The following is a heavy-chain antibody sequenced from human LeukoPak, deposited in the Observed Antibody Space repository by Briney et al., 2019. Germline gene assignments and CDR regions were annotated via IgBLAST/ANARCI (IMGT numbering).Heavy chain of an antibody. V-gene: IGHV4-34*01. CDR3: ARGLEDIVLMVYANWFDP. J-gene: IGHJ5*02. CDR1: GGSFSGYY. D-gene: IGHD2-8*01. Sequence: SETLSLTCAVYGGSFSGYYWSWIRQPPGKGLEWIGEINHSGSTNYNPSLKSRVTISVDTSKNQFSLKLSSVTAADTAVYYCARGLEDIVLMVYANWFDPWGQGTLVTVSS. CDR2: INHSGST.